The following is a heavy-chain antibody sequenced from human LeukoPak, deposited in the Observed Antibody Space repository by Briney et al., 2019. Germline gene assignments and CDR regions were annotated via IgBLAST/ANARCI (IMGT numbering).Heavy chain of an antibody. V-gene: IGHV4-30-4*01. J-gene: IGHJ4*02. CDR2: IYYSGST. Sequence: SETLSLTCTVSGGSISSGDYYWSWIRQPPGKGLEWIGYIYYSGSTYYNPSLKSRVTISVDTSKNQFSLKLSSVTAADTAVYYCARDPVGEATVGYWGQGTLVTVSS. D-gene: IGHD4-23*01. CDR3: ARDPVGEATVGY. CDR1: GGSISSGDYY.